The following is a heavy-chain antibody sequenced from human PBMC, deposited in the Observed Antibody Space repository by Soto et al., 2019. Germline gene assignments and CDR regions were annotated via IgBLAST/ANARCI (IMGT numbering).Heavy chain of an antibody. CDR3: AGDCISTSCRDYYYYYGMDV. Sequence: PGGSLRLSCAASGFTFSSYGMHWVRQAPGKGLEWVAVIWYDGSNKYYADSVKGRFTISRDNSKNTLYLQMNSLRAEDTAVYYCAGDCISTSCRDYYYYYGMDVWGQVTTVTVSS. D-gene: IGHD2-2*01. CDR2: IWYDGSNK. V-gene: IGHV3-33*01. CDR1: GFTFSSYG. J-gene: IGHJ6*02.